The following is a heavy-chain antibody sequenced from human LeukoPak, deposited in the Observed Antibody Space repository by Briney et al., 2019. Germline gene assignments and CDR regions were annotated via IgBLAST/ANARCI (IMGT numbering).Heavy chain of an antibody. CDR1: GFSFSSYG. Sequence: PGGSLRLSCAASGFSFSSYGMHWVRQAPGKGLEWVAIIWYDGSKTYYADSVKGRFTISRDTAKNSLYLQMNSLRAEDTAVYFCARDKGWAFDYWGQGTLVTVSS. V-gene: IGHV3-33*01. CDR2: IWYDGSKT. CDR3: ARDKGWAFDY. J-gene: IGHJ4*02. D-gene: IGHD6-19*01.